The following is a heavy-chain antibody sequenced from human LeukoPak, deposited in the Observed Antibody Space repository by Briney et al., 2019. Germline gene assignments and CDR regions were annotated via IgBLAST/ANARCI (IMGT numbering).Heavy chain of an antibody. Sequence: KPSETLSLTCTVSGVSISSYFWSWIRQPPGKGLEWIAYIYYSGSTNYNPSLKSRVTISVDTSKNQYSLKLSSVTAADTAVYYCARSATFGPDAFDFWGQGTMVTVSS. CDR3: ARSATFGPDAFDF. D-gene: IGHD3-10*01. V-gene: IGHV4-59*01. CDR1: GVSISSYF. J-gene: IGHJ3*01. CDR2: IYYSGST.